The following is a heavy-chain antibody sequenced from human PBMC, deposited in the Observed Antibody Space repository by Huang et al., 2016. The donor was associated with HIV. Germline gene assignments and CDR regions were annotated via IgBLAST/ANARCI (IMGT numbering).Heavy chain of an antibody. Sequence: QVQLEQWGAGLLKASETLSLTCAVYGGSFSGYDGNWLRQAPGKGLEWVGEINHSGNTNYNPSLKSRVNMSVDTSKSQFSLYLTSLSAADTGTYFGARRYNSRRDYWGRGTLVTVHS. V-gene: IGHV4-34*02. D-gene: IGHD3-22*01. CDR1: GGSFSGYD. CDR3: ARRYNSRRDY. J-gene: IGHJ4*02. CDR2: INHSGNT.